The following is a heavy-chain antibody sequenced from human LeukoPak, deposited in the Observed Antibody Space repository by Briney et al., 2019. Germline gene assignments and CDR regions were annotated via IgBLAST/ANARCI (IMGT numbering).Heavy chain of an antibody. V-gene: IGHV3-48*03. J-gene: IGHJ4*02. Sequence: GGSLRLSCAASGFTFSSYEMNWVRQAPGKGLEWVSYISSSGSTIYYADSVKGRFTISRDNSKNTLYLQMNSLRAEDTAVYYCAKGHTAAAGFSLGDYWGQGTLVTVSS. CDR3: AKGHTAAAGFSLGDY. D-gene: IGHD6-25*01. CDR2: ISSSGSTI. CDR1: GFTFSSYE.